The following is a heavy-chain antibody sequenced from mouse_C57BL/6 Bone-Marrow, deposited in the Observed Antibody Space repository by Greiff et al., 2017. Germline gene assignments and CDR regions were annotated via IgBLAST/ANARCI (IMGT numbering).Heavy chain of an antibody. V-gene: IGHV5-15*01. CDR2: ISNLAYSI. CDR3: ARTGWSAWFAY. CDR1: GFTFSDYG. Sequence: EVKLQESGGGLVQPGGSLKLSCAASGFTFSDYGMAWVRQAPRKGPEWVAFISNLAYSIYYADTVTGRFTISRENAKNTLYLEMSSLRSEDTAMYYCARTGWSAWFAYWGQGTLVTVSA. D-gene: IGHD2-3*01. J-gene: IGHJ3*01.